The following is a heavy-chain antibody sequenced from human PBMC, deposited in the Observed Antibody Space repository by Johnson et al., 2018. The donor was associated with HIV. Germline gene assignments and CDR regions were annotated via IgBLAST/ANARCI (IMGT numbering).Heavy chain of an antibody. J-gene: IGHJ3*02. D-gene: IGHD1-26*01. CDR2: IGTAGDT. Sequence: VQLVESGGGLIQPGGSLRLSCAASGFTFSSYDMHWVRQATGKGLEWVSAIGTAGDTYYPGSVKGRFTISRDNPKNTLYLQMSSLRAEDTAVYYCAKGDGIVGGSDALDIWGQGTMVTVSS. V-gene: IGHV3-13*01. CDR1: GFTFSSYD. CDR3: AKGDGIVGGSDALDI.